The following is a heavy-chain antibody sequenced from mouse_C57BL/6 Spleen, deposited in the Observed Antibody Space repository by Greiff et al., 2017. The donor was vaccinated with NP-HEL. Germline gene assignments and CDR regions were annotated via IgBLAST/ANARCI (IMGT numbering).Heavy chain of an antibody. CDR1: GYAFTNYL. D-gene: IGHD1-1*01. J-gene: IGHJ2*01. CDR3: ARDYYYGSSYPFDY. V-gene: IGHV1-54*01. CDR2: INPGSGGT. Sequence: QVQLQQSGAELVRPGTSVKVSCKASGYAFTNYLIEWVKQRPGQGLEWIGVINPGSGGTNYNEKFKGKATLTADKSSSTAYMQLSSLTSEDSAVYFCARDYYYGSSYPFDYWGQGTTLTVSS.